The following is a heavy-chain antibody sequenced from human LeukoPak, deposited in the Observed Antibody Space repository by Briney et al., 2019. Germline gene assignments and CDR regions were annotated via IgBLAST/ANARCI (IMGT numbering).Heavy chain of an antibody. V-gene: IGHV1-69*06. Sequence: SVKVSCKASGGTFSSYAISWVRQAPGQGLEWMGGIIPIFGTANYAQKFQGRVTITADKSTSTAYMELSSLGSEDTAVYYCARKGGYSSSWNWFDPWGQGTLVTVSS. D-gene: IGHD6-13*01. J-gene: IGHJ5*02. CDR3: ARKGGYSSSWNWFDP. CDR2: IIPIFGTA. CDR1: GGTFSSYA.